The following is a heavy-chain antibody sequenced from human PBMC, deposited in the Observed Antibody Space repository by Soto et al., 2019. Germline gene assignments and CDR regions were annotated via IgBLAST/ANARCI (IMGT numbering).Heavy chain of an antibody. Sequence: SETLSLTCTVSGGSISSYYWSWIRQPPGKGLEWIGYIYYSGSTNYNPSLKSRVTISVDTSKNQFSLKLSSVTAADTAVYYCAVGIYDILTGYPWNFDYWGQGTLVTVSS. J-gene: IGHJ4*02. CDR2: IYYSGST. D-gene: IGHD3-9*01. V-gene: IGHV4-59*01. CDR3: AVGIYDILTGYPWNFDY. CDR1: GGSISSYY.